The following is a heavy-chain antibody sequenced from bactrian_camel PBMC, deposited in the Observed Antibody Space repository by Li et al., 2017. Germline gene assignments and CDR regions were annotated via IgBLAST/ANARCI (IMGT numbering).Heavy chain of an antibody. Sequence: VQLVESGGGSVQAGGSLTLSCVADAYTYGNKALGWFRRVPGEEREGVAAFSMYAGRTNYADSVKGRFTISQGNAKNTVYLEMRNLKPEDTAMYYCAAEGHGLDVRSYTYWGQGTQVTVS. D-gene: IGHD5*01. CDR2: FSMYAGRT. V-gene: IGHV3-3*01. CDR1: AYTYGNKA. CDR3: AAEGHGLDVRSYTY. J-gene: IGHJ4*01.